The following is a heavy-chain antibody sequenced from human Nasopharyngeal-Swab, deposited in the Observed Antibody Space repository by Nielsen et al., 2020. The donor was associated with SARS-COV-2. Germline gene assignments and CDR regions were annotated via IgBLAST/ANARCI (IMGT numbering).Heavy chain of an antibody. D-gene: IGHD2-15*01. V-gene: IGHV4-30-4*01. Sequence: WIRQPPEKGLEWIGYIYYSGSTYYNPSLKSRVTISVDTSKNQFSLKLSSVTAADTAVYYCARAVVWVGAAPSAVWGYFDYWGQGTLVTSPQ. J-gene: IGHJ4*02. CDR3: ARAVVWVGAAPSAVWGYFDY. CDR2: IYYSGST.